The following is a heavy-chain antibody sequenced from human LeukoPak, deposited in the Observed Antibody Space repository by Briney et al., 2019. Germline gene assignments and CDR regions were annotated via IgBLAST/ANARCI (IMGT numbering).Heavy chain of an antibody. V-gene: IGHV3-30*18. CDR3: AKDSLDPGGFTYFDY. D-gene: IGHD3-10*01. CDR2: ISYDGSNK. CDR1: GFTFSSYG. J-gene: IGHJ4*02. Sequence: GRSLRLSCAASGFTFSSYGMHWVRQAPGKGLEWVAVISYDGSNKYYADSVKGRFTISRDNSKNTLYLQMNSLRAEDTAVYYCAKDSLDPGGFTYFDYWGQGTLVTVSS.